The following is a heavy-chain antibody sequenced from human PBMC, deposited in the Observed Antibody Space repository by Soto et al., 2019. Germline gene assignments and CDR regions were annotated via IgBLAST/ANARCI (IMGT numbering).Heavy chain of an antibody. CDR3: VKNGAFALEH. CDR2: IYRGSSP. CDR1: GDSVSSRQW. V-gene: IGHV4-4*02. J-gene: IGHJ1*01. Sequence: SETLSLTCAVSGDSVSSRQWWSWVRQPPGGGLEWIGEIYRGSSPTYSPSLESRITISVDKXRNLLSLRLNSVTAADTAVYFCVKNGAFALEHWGQGIMVTVSS. D-gene: IGHD2-8*01.